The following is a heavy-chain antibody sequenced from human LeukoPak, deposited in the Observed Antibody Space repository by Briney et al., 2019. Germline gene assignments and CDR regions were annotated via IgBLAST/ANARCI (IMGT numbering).Heavy chain of an antibody. Sequence: QTGGSLRLSCAASGFTFSSYAMSWVRQAPGKGLEWVSAISGSGGSTYYADSVKGRFTISRDNSKNTLYLQMNSLRAEDTAVYYCAKLVRPYDSSGYYYGYWGQGTLVTVSS. J-gene: IGHJ4*02. CDR1: GFTFSSYA. V-gene: IGHV3-23*01. D-gene: IGHD3-22*01. CDR2: ISGSGGST. CDR3: AKLVRPYDSSGYYYGY.